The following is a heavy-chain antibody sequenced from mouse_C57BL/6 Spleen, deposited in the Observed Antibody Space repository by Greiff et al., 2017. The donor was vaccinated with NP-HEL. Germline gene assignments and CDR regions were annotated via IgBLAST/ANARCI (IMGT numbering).Heavy chain of an antibody. CDR3: ARGGTTVVATGYFDV. D-gene: IGHD1-1*01. Sequence: QVQLQQSGAELVKPGASVKLSCKASGYTFTSYWMHWVKQRPGRGLEWIGRIDPNSGGTKYNEKFKSKATLTVDKPASTAYMQLSSLTSEDSAVDYCARGGTTVVATGYFDVWGTGTTVTVSS. CDR2: IDPNSGGT. CDR1: GYTFTSYW. V-gene: IGHV1-72*01. J-gene: IGHJ1*03.